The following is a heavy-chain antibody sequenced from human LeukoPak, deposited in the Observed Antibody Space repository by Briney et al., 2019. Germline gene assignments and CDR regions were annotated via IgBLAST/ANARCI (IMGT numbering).Heavy chain of an antibody. V-gene: IGHV4-31*01. Sequence: PSETLSLTCTVSGGSISSGGYYWSWIRQHPGKGLEWIGYINYSGTTYYNPTVKRPVTISVDTSKNQFSLKLSSVTAADTAVYYCASQVFNYGDYFFDYWGQGTLVTVSS. CDR1: GGSISSGGYY. CDR3: ASQVFNYGDYFFDY. D-gene: IGHD4-17*01. J-gene: IGHJ4*02. CDR2: INYSGTT.